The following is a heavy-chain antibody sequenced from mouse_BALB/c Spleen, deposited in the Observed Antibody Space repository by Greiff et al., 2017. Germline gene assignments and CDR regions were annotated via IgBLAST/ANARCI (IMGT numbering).Heavy chain of an antibody. CDR3: ARIGGYYGYFDV. V-gene: IGHV8-11*01. CDR2: IWWNDNK. J-gene: IGHJ1*01. Sequence: QVTLKESGPGILQPSQTLSLTCSFSGFSLSTYGIGVGWIRQPSGKGLEWLAHIWWNDNKYYNTALKSRLTISKDTSNNQVFLKIASVDTADTATYDCARIGGYYGYFDVWGAGTTVTVSS. CDR1: GFSLSTYGIG. D-gene: IGHD2-2*01.